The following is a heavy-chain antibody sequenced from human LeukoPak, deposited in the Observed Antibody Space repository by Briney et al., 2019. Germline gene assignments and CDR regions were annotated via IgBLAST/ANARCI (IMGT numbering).Heavy chain of an antibody. J-gene: IGHJ6*03. D-gene: IGHD6-19*01. V-gene: IGHV1-46*01. CDR2: ILPSGGIT. CDR3: ARSVYSSGWYRDYYYMDV. Sequence: GASVRVSCKASGYTFTSYYIHWVRQAPGQGLEWLGVILPSGGITTYAQKFQGRVTMTRDMSTSTVYMELSSLRSEDTAVYYCARSVYSSGWYRDYYYMDVWGKGTTVTVSS. CDR1: GYTFTSYY.